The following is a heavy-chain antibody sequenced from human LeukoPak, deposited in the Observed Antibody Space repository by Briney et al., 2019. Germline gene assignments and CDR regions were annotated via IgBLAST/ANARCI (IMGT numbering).Heavy chain of an antibody. Sequence: SETLSLTCTVSGDSISRSSSYWGWMRQPPGKGLEWIGRFQFGGATYYSPSLKSRVTKSVDTSKNQFSLQLSSVTAADSAVYHGARHVSDCSAGSCYSYFDPWGQGTLVTVSS. CDR2: FQFGGAT. D-gene: IGHD2-15*01. CDR3: ARHVSDCSAGSCYSYFDP. V-gene: IGHV4-39*01. J-gene: IGHJ5*02. CDR1: GDSISRSSSY.